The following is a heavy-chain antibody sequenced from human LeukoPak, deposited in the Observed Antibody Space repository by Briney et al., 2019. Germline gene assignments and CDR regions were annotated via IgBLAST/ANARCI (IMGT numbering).Heavy chain of an antibody. CDR1: GYTFTVYY. J-gene: IGHJ4*02. CDR2: INPNSGGT. Sequence: ASVKVSFKASGYTFTVYYMHWVRRAPGQGLEWLGWINPNSGGTNYAQKFQGRVTLTRDMSISTAYMELSGLTSDDTAIYYCARGTTAATPYYFALWGQGTQVTVSS. V-gene: IGHV1-2*02. CDR3: ARGTTAATPYYFAL. D-gene: IGHD2-15*01.